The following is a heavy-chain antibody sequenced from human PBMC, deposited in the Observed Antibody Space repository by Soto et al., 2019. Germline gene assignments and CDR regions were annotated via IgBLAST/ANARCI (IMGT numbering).Heavy chain of an antibody. CDR2: MNPNSGNT. V-gene: IGHV1-8*01. CDR3: ARGSSFTIFGVVIQGLGYYYYYMDV. Sequence: GASVKVSCKASGYTFTSYDINWVRQATGQGLEWMGWMNPNSGNTGYAQKFQGRVTMTRNTSISTAYMELSSLRSEDTAVYYCARGSSFTIFGVVIQGLGYYYYYMDVWGKGTTVTVSS. J-gene: IGHJ6*03. CDR1: GYTFTSYD. D-gene: IGHD3-3*01.